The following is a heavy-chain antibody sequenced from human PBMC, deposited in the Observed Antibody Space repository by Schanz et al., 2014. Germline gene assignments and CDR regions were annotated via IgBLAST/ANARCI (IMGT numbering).Heavy chain of an antibody. J-gene: IGHJ4*02. V-gene: IGHV1-18*01. CDR2: ISPYTGNT. Sequence: QVQLVQSGDEVKKPGASVKVSCKTSGYTFSDYGITWLRQAPGQGLEWVGWISPYTGNTHYFDKMEGRVTMTTDTSTSTACMELRSLRSDDTAVYYCARGGYSSGWYDRDIAHFDYWGQGTRVTVSS. CDR1: GYTFSDYG. D-gene: IGHD6-19*01. CDR3: ARGGYSSGWYDRDIAHFDY.